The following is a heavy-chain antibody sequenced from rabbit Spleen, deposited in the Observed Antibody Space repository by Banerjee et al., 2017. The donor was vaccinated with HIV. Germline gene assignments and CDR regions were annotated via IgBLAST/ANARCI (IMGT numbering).Heavy chain of an antibody. V-gene: IGHV1S47*01. D-gene: IGHD1-1*01. J-gene: IGHJ4*02. CDR3: ARDLPDIIGWNFGF. CDR2: IDPLFGST. CDR1: GFDFSAYG. Sequence: QQQLVESGGGLVKPGASLTLTCKASGFDFSAYGVSWVRQASGKGLEWIGYIDPLFGSTYYASWVNGRFTISSDNAQNTVDLQMTSLTAADTATYFCARDLPDIIGWNFGFWGPGTLVTVS.